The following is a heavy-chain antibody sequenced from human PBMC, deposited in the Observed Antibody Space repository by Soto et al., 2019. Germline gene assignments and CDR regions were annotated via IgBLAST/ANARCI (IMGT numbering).Heavy chain of an antibody. J-gene: IGHJ4*02. D-gene: IGHD3-22*01. CDR3: ARGLPYYYDSSGYPY. CDR2: ISSSSSYI. Sequence: GGSLRLSCAASGFTFSSYSMNWVRQAPGKGLEWVSSISSSSSYIYYADSVKGRFTISRDNAKNSLYLQMNSLRAEDTAVYYCARGLPYYYDSSGYPYWGQGTLVTVSS. V-gene: IGHV3-21*01. CDR1: GFTFSSYS.